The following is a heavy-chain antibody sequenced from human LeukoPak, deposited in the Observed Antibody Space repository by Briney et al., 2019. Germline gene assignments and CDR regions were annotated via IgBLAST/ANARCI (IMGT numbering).Heavy chain of an antibody. D-gene: IGHD3-22*01. CDR2: ISGSGGST. V-gene: IGHV3-23*01. J-gene: IGHJ6*02. CDR1: GFTFSSYA. CDR3: ARDYDSSGYYYLYYYYGMDV. Sequence: GGSLRLSCAASGFTFSSYAMSWVRQAPGKGLEWVSAISGSGGSTYYADSVKGRFTISRDNAKNSLYLQMNSLRAEDTAVYYCARDYDSSGYYYLYYYYGMDVWGQGTTVTVSS.